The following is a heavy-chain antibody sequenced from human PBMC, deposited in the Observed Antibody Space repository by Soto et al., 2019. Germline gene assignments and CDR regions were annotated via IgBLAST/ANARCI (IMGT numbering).Heavy chain of an antibody. V-gene: IGHV5-51*01. CDR3: ATRTTVVPNYYYYGMDV. Sequence: GESLKISCKGSGYSFTSYWIGWVRQMPGKGLEWMGIIYPGDSDTRYSPSFQGQVTISADKSISTAYLQWSSLKASDTAMYYCATRTTVVPNYYYYGMDVWGQGTTVTVSS. J-gene: IGHJ6*02. CDR1: GYSFTSYW. D-gene: IGHD4-17*01. CDR2: IYPGDSDT.